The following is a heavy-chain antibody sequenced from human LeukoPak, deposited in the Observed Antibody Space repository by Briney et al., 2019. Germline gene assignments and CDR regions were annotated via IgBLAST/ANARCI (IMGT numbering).Heavy chain of an antibody. D-gene: IGHD2-21*01. CDR1: GFTVSSNY. J-gene: IGHJ4*02. V-gene: IGHV3-53*01. CDR2: IYSGGST. CDR3: AGVGCGGFSCVDY. Sequence: GGSLRLSCAASGFTVSSNYMSWVRQAPGKGLEWVSVIYSGGSTYYADSVKGRFTISRDNSKNTLYLQMNSLRAEDTAVYYCAGVGCGGFSCVDYWGQGTLVTVSS.